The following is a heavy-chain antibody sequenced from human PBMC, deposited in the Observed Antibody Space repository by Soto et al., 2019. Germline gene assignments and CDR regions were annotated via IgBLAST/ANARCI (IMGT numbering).Heavy chain of an antibody. V-gene: IGHV4-59*01. CDR2: INNRGRT. CDR3: ARGVPFDYADYWADY. J-gene: IGHJ4*02. Sequence: SETLSLTCTVSGVSINSFFWSWIRQPPGMGPQWIGYINNRGRTDYSPSLRSRVTISLDTSKKQFSLELTSVTAADMATYYCARGVPFDYADYWADYWGQGTRVTVSS. D-gene: IGHD4-17*01. CDR1: GVSINSFF.